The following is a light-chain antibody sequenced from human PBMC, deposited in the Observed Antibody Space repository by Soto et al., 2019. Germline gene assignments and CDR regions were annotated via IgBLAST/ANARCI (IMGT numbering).Light chain of an antibody. V-gene: IGKV1-39*01. J-gene: IGKJ2*01. Sequence: DIQLTQSPSSLSASVGDRVSITCRASRRISTSLNWYQQKPGKAPKLLIHGASTLQSGVPSRFSGTGSGTAFTITISIMQPEDFATYFCHQRYSIPQTFGQGTKLEIK. CDR1: RRISTS. CDR2: GAS. CDR3: HQRYSIPQT.